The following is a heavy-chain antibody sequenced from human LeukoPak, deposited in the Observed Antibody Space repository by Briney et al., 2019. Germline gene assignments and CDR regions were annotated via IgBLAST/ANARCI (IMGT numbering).Heavy chain of an antibody. J-gene: IGHJ6*02. CDR2: TYYRSKWYN. D-gene: IGHD6-19*01. CDR1: GDSVSSNSAA. CDR3: ARAFLGEQWLVNYYYYGMDV. Sequence: SQTLSLTCAISGDSVSSNSAAWNWIRQSPSRGLEWLGRTYYRSKWYNDYAVSVKSRITINPDTSKNQFSLQLNSVTPEDTAVYYCARAFLGEQWLVNYYYYGMDVWGQGTTVTVSS. V-gene: IGHV6-1*01.